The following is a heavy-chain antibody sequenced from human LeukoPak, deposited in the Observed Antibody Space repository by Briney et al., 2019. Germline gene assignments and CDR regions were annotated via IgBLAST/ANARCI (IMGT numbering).Heavy chain of an antibody. CDR1: GFTFSDYY. D-gene: IGHD6-19*01. CDR3: ARERIYSGGWYLIDY. J-gene: IGHJ4*02. CDR2: ISSSSTYT. V-gene: IGHV3-11*05. Sequence: PGGSLRLSCAVSGFTFSDYYMTWIRQAPGKGLEWVSYISSSSTYTNYADSVKGRFTISRDNAKNSLYLQMNSLRAEDTAVYYCARERIYSGGWYLIDYWGQGTLVTVSS.